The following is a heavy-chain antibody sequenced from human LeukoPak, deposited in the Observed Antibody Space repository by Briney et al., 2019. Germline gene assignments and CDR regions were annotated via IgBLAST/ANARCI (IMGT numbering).Heavy chain of an antibody. V-gene: IGHV4-39*01. CDR1: GGSISSSSYY. Sequence: SETLSLTCTVSGGSISSSSYYWGWIRQPPGKGLEWIGSIYYSGSTYYNPSLKSRVTISVDTSKNQFSLKLSSVTAADTAVYYCARPLYYYDSSGFDAFDIWGQGTMVTVSS. CDR2: IYYSGST. D-gene: IGHD3-22*01. CDR3: ARPLYYYDSSGFDAFDI. J-gene: IGHJ3*02.